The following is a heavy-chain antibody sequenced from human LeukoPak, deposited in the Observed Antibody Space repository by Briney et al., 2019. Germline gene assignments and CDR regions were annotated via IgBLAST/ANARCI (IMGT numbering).Heavy chain of an antibody. D-gene: IGHD6-19*01. J-gene: IGHJ3*02. V-gene: IGHV4-4*09. Sequence: KPSETLSLTCTVSGGSISSYYWSWIRQPPGKGLEWIGNIYTSGNTNYNPSLKSRVAISVDTSKNQFSLKLNSVTAADTAVYYCARPYSSGWSGAFDIWGQGTMVTVSS. CDR1: GGSISSYY. CDR2: IYTSGNT. CDR3: ARPYSSGWSGAFDI.